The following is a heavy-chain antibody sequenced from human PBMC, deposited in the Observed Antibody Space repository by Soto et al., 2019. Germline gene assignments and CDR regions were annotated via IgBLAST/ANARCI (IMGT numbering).Heavy chain of an antibody. CDR1: GGSISSSSYY. D-gene: IGHD3-22*01. J-gene: IGHJ6*02. CDR2: IYYSGSP. CDR3: ARLYYYDSSGYAIYYYYGMDV. V-gene: IGHV4-39*01. Sequence: SETLSLTCTVSGGSISSSSYYLGWIRQPPGKGLEWIGSIYYSGSPYDNPSLKSRVTISVDTSKNQFSLKLSSVTAADTAVYYCARLYYYDSSGYAIYYYYGMDVWGQGTTVT.